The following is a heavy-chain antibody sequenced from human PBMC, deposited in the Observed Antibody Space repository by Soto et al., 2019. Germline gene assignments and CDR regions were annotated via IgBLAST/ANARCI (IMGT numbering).Heavy chain of an antibody. V-gene: IGHV1-18*01. D-gene: IGHD1-26*01. J-gene: IGHJ4*02. CDR3: ARDHGWWELQRPLDY. CDR2: ISPNSEKT. CDR1: GYTFSNFG. Sequence: ASVKVSCKASGYTFSNFGISWVRQAPGEGLEWMGWISPNSEKTKIAQRFQGRVTMTTDTSTSTSYMELRSLRSDDTAVYYCARDHGWWELQRPLDYWGQGTLVTVSS.